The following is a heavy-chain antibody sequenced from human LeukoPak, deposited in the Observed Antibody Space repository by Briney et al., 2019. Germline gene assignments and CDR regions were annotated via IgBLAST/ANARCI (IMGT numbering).Heavy chain of an antibody. CDR2: INHSGST. V-gene: IGHV4-4*02. CDR3: ARATLSYYYGMDV. D-gene: IGHD2/OR15-2a*01. Sequence: SETLSLTCAVSGGSISSSNWWSWVRQPPGKGLEWIGEINHSGSTNYNPSLKSRVTISVDTSKNQFSLKLSSVTAADTAVYYCARATLSYYYGMDVWGQGTTVTVSS. J-gene: IGHJ6*02. CDR1: GGSISSSNW.